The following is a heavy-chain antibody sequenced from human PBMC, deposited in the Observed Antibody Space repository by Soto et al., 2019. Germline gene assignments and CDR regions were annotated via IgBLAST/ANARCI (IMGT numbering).Heavy chain of an antibody. CDR2: ISYDGSNK. CDR3: AKEMGYSGSYYDLDY. Sequence: GGSLRLSCAASGFTFSSYGMHWVCQAPGKGLEWVAVISYDGSNKYYADSVKGRFTISRDNSKNTLYLQMNSLRAEDTAVYYCAKEMGYSGSYYDLDYWGQGTLVTVSS. V-gene: IGHV3-30*18. J-gene: IGHJ4*02. D-gene: IGHD1-26*01. CDR1: GFTFSSYG.